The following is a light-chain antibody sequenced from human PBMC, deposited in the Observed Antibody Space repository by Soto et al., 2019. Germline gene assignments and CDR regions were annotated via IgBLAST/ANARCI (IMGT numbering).Light chain of an antibody. Sequence: DIQMTQSPSTLSASVGDRVTITCRASQSISTWLAWYQQKPGKAPKVLIYDASSLESGVPSRFSGSGSGTEFTRTISSLQPDDFATYYCQQYNSYQYTFGQGTKLEIK. V-gene: IGKV1-5*01. J-gene: IGKJ2*01. CDR3: QQYNSYQYT. CDR2: DAS. CDR1: QSISTW.